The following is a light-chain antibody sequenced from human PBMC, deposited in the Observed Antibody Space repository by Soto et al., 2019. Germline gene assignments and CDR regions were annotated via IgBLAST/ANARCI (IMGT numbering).Light chain of an antibody. V-gene: IGKV3-20*01. Sequence: EIVLTQSPGTLSLSPGERATLSCRASQSVSSSYLAWYQHKPGQAPRLLISGTSSRATGIPDRFSGSGAGTDFTLTISRLEPEDFAVYCCQQYGTTPWTFGQGTKVEVK. CDR2: GTS. J-gene: IGKJ1*01. CDR1: QSVSSSY. CDR3: QQYGTTPWT.